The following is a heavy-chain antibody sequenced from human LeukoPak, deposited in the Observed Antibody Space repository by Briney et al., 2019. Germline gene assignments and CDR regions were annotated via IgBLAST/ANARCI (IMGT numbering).Heavy chain of an antibody. CDR1: GFTFSTYA. V-gene: IGHV3-23*01. CDR2: ISGTGGST. Sequence: GGSLRLSCAASGFTFSTYAMTWVRQAPGKGLEWVSLISGTGGSTYYADSVKGRFTISRDNAKNSLYLQMNSLRAEDTAVYYCARVGYVAARQQDYWGQGTLVTVSS. J-gene: IGHJ4*02. CDR3: ARVGYVAARQQDY. D-gene: IGHD6-6*01.